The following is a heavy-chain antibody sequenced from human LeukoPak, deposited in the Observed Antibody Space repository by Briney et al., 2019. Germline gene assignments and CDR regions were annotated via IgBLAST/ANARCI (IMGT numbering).Heavy chain of an antibody. J-gene: IGHJ5*02. D-gene: IGHD3-22*01. CDR1: GDSLSSSSYY. CDR3: ARNMTLRDDSSGYTHQWFDP. CDR2: IYYSGST. V-gene: IGHV4-39*01. Sequence: SETLSLTCTVSGDSLSSSSYYWGWIRQPPGKGLEWIGSIYYSGSTSYNPSLKSRVTISVDTSKNQFSLKLSSVTAADTAVYYCARNMTLRDDSSGYTHQWFDPWGQGTLVTVSS.